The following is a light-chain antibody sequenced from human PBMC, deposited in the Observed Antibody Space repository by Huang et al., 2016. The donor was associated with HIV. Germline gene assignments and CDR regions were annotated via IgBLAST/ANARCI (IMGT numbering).Light chain of an antibody. CDR2: DAS. CDR1: QDINNY. J-gene: IGKJ5*01. CDR3: QQYDNLPIT. V-gene: IGKV1-33*01. Sequence: DIQMTQSPSSLSASVGDRVTITCQASQDINNYLNWYQQKPGKAPKLLIYDASNLETGVPSRFSGSGSGTDFTVTISSLQPEDIATYYCQQYDNLPITFGQGTRLEIK.